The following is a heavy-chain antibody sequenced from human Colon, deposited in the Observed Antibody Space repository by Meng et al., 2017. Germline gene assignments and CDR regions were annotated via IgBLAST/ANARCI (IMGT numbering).Heavy chain of an antibody. CDR3: ARESADGGSFDL. Sequence: QVQLVQPGAEVKKPGASVTVSCKASGYTLYIHWVRLRPGEGLEWMGRINPRTGDTKSAQSFQGRVTMTRDTSTTTFSMDLRSLTTDDSAIYFCARESADGGSFDLWGQGTLVTVSS. V-gene: IGHV1-2*06. J-gene: IGHJ4*02. D-gene: IGHD2-15*01. CDR1: GYTLY. CDR2: INPRTGDT.